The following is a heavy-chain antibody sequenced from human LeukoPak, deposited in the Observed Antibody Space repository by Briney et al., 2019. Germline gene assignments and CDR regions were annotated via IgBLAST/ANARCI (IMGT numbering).Heavy chain of an antibody. V-gene: IGHV3-23*01. CDR3: AKDLLNYYDSSGYYFPIFDY. Sequence: GGSLRLSCAASGFTFSSYAMSWARQAPGKGREWVSAISGSGGSTYYADSVKGRFTISRDNSKNTLYLQMNSLKAEDTAVYYCAKDLLNYYDSSGYYFPIFDYWGQGTLVTVSS. CDR1: GFTFSSYA. J-gene: IGHJ4*02. CDR2: ISGSGGST. D-gene: IGHD3-22*01.